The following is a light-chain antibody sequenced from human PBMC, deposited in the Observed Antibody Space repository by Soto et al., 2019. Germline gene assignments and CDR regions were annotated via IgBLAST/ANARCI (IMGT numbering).Light chain of an antibody. J-gene: IGKJ3*01. CDR2: DAS. CDR3: QQRSNWPPLFT. V-gene: IGKV3-11*01. Sequence: EIVLTQSPATLSLSPGERATLSCRASQSVSSYLAWYQPKPGQAPRLLMYDASNRATGIPARFSGSGSGTDFTLTISSLEPEDFAVYYCQQRSNWPPLFTFGPGTKVDI. CDR1: QSVSSY.